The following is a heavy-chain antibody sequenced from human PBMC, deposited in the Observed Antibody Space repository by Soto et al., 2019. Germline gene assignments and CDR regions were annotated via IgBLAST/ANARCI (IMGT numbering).Heavy chain of an antibody. D-gene: IGHD3-22*01. V-gene: IGHV4-30-4*01. CDR3: ARGRYDSSGLVPYYFDY. CDR1: GGSISSGDYY. J-gene: IGHJ4*02. Sequence: SETLSLTCTVSGGSISSGDYYWSWIRQPPGKGLEWIGYIYYSGSTYYNPSLKSRVTISVDTSKNQFSLKLSSVTAADTAVYYCARGRYDSSGLVPYYFDYWGQGTLVTVSS. CDR2: IYYSGST.